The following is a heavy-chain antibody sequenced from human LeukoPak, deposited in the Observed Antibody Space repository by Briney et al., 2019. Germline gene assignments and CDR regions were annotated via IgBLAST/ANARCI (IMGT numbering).Heavy chain of an antibody. J-gene: IGHJ4*02. D-gene: IGHD3-22*01. CDR2: INPSGGST. CDR3: ARDLNYYDSSGLTFDY. V-gene: IGHV1-46*01. CDR1: GYTFTSYY. Sequence: ASVKVSCKASGYTFTSYYMHWVRQAPGQGLEWMGIINPSGGSTSYAQKFQGRVTMTRDTSISTAYMELSRLRSDDTAVYYCARDLNYYDSSGLTFDYWGQGTLVTVSS.